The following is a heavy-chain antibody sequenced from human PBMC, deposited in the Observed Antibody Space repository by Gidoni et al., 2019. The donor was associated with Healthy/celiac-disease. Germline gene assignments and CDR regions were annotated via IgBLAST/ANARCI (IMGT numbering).Heavy chain of an antibody. Sequence: QVQLVQSGAEVKKPGASVKVSCKASGYTFPSYDINWVRQATGQGLEWMGWMNPNSGNTGYAQKFQGRVTMTRNTSISTAYMELSSLRSEDTAVYYCARGRTNNYGDYLGYDYWGQGTLVTVSS. J-gene: IGHJ4*02. CDR1: GYTFPSYD. CDR2: MNPNSGNT. D-gene: IGHD4-17*01. CDR3: ARGRTNNYGDYLGYDY. V-gene: IGHV1-8*01.